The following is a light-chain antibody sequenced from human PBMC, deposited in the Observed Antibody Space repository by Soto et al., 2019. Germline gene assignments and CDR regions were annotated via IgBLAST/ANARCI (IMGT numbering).Light chain of an antibody. V-gene: IGKV1-5*03. J-gene: IGKJ1*01. CDR2: KAS. CDR3: QQYHSYST. CDR1: ESVSGW. Sequence: DIQMTQSPSTLSASIGDRVTITCRASESVSGWLAWYQQKPGKAPKLLIYKASSLETGVPSRFSGSGSGTEFTLTISSLQPDDFATYYCQQYHSYSTFGQGTKVEIK.